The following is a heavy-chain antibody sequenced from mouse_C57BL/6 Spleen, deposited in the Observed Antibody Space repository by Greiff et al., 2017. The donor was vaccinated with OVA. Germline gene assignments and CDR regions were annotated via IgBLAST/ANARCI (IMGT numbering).Heavy chain of an antibody. CDR2: IYPGDGDT. D-gene: IGHD3-2*02. J-gene: IGHJ3*01. V-gene: IGHV1-80*01. CDR3: ARGASSGYGAWFAY. Sequence: VQLQQSGAELVKPGASVKISCKASGYAFSSYWMNWVKQRPGKSLEWIGQIYPGDGDTNYNGKFKGKATLTADKSSSTAYMQLSSLTSEDSAVYFCARGASSGYGAWFAYWGQGTLVTVSA. CDR1: GYAFSSYW.